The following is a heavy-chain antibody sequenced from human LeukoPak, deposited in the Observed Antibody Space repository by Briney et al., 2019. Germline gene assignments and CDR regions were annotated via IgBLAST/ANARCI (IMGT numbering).Heavy chain of an antibody. CDR2: IYYSGST. Sequence: PSETLSLTCTVSGGSISSGGYYWSWIRQHPGKGLEWIGYIYYSGSTYYNPSLKSRVTISVDTSKNQFSLKLSSVTAADTAVYYCARGHRLTTRDLDWFDPWGQGTLVTVSS. V-gene: IGHV4-31*03. J-gene: IGHJ5*02. CDR3: ARGHRLTTRDLDWFDP. CDR1: GGSISSGGYY. D-gene: IGHD3-9*01.